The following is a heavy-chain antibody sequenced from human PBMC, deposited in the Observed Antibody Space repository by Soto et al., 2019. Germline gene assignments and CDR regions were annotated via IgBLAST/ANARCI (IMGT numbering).Heavy chain of an antibody. Sequence: PSETLSLTCAVSGGSISSGGYSWSWIRQPPGKGLEWIGYIYHSGSTYYNPSLKSRVTISVDRSKNQFSLKLSSVTAADTAVYYCARAWYYYDSSGSRWFDPWGQGTLVTVSS. CDR2: IYHSGST. CDR3: ARAWYYYDSSGSRWFDP. D-gene: IGHD3-22*01. V-gene: IGHV4-30-2*01. CDR1: GGSISSGGYS. J-gene: IGHJ5*02.